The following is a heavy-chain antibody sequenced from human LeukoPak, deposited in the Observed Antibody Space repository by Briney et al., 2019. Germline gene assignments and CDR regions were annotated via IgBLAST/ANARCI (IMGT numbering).Heavy chain of an antibody. CDR2: IRYDGSNK. CDR1: GFTFSSYG. D-gene: IGHD6-6*01. Sequence: GGSLRLSCAASGFTFSSYGMHWVRQAPGKGLEWVAFIRYDGSNKYYADSVKGRFTISRDNSKNTLYLQMNSLRAEDTAVYYCAKTAVSSSSSYFDYWGQGTLVTVSS. J-gene: IGHJ4*02. V-gene: IGHV3-30*02. CDR3: AKTAVSSSSSYFDY.